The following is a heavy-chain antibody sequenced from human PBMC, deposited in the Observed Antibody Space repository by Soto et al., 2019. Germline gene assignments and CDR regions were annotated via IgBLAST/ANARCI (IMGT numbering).Heavy chain of an antibody. J-gene: IGHJ5*02. CDR3: ARKPYSGYDSINWFDP. Sequence: ASVKVSCKASGYTFTSYGISWVRQAPGQGLEWMGWISAYNGNTNYAQKLQGRVTMTTDTSTSTAYMELRSLRSDDTAVYYCARKPYSGYDSINWFDPWGQGTLVTVSS. V-gene: IGHV1-18*01. CDR2: ISAYNGNT. CDR1: GYTFTSYG. D-gene: IGHD5-12*01.